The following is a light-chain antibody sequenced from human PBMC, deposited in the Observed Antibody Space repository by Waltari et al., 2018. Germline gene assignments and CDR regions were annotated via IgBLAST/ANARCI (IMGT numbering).Light chain of an antibody. CDR2: AAS. CDR3: QQSYSTPRKT. V-gene: IGKV1-39*01. CDR1: QSISSY. Sequence: DIQMTQSPSYLSASVGDRVTITCRASQSISSYLNWYQQKPGKAPKLLIYAASSLQSGVPSRFSGSGSGTDFTLTISSLQPEDFATYYCQQSYSTPRKTFGPGTKVDIK. J-gene: IGKJ3*01.